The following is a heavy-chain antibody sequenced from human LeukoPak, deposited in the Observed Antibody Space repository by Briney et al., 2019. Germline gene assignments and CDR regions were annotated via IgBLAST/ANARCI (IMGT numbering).Heavy chain of an antibody. Sequence: SETLSLTCAVSGGSIASSYWWTWVRQPPGKGLEWVGEIYHSGSTNYNPSLRSRVTISVDKSDNQFSLKLNSMTAADTAVYYCARNAGNSDVDYWGQGTLVAVSS. CDR3: ARNAGNSDVDY. D-gene: IGHD4-23*01. CDR2: IYHSGST. V-gene: IGHV4-4*02. J-gene: IGHJ4*02. CDR1: GGSIASSYW.